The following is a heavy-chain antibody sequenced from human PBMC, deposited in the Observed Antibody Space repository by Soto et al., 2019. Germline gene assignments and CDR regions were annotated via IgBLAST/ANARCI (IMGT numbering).Heavy chain of an antibody. V-gene: IGHV3-33*01. D-gene: IGHD3-3*01. J-gene: IGHJ5*02. Sequence: GGSLRLSCAASGFTFSSYGMHWVRQAPGKGLEWVAVIWYDGSNKYYADSVKGRFTISRDNSKNTLYLQMNSLRAEDTAVYYCARDPSLRFLEWGETNWFDPWGQGTLVTVSS. CDR2: IWYDGSNK. CDR3: ARDPSLRFLEWGETNWFDP. CDR1: GFTFSSYG.